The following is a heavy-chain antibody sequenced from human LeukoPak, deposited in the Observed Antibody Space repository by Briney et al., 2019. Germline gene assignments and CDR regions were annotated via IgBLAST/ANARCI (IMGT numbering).Heavy chain of an antibody. D-gene: IGHD3-16*01. V-gene: IGHV1-46*01. CDR1: GYSFTSYY. Sequence: GASVKVPCKATGYSFTSYYMQWVRQAPGQGLEWMGIINPSGSTTTYAQKFQGRVTMTRDTSTSTVYMELSSLRSEDTAVYYCARDRSPYGWDLWGQGTLVTVSS. CDR3: ARDRSPYGWDL. CDR2: INPSGSTT. J-gene: IGHJ4*02.